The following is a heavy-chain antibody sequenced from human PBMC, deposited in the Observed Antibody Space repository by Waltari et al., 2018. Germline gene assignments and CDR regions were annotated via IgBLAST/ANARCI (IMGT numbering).Heavy chain of an antibody. V-gene: IGHV1-69*13. J-gene: IGHJ4*02. CDR2: IIPIFGTA. Sequence: QVQLVQSGAEVKKPGSSVKVSCKASGGTFSSYAISWVRQAPGPGLEWMGGIIPIFGTANYAQKFQGRVTITADESTSTAYMELSSLRSEDTAVYYCAIDPAGYYYDSSGYYMEGYFDYWGQGTLVTVSS. CDR1: GGTFSSYA. CDR3: AIDPAGYYYDSSGYYMEGYFDY. D-gene: IGHD3-22*01.